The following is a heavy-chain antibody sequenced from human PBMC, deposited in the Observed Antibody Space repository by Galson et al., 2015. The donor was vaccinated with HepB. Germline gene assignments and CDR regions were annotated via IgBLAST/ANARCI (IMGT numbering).Heavy chain of an antibody. J-gene: IGHJ6*02. CDR2: INPSGGST. Sequence: SVKVSCKASGYTFTSYYMHWVRQAPGQGLEWMGIINPSGGSTSYAQKFQGRVTMTRDTSTSTVYMELSGLRSEDTAVYYCARADGSHGDYGPWYYYGMDVWGQGTTVTVSS. CDR1: GYTFTSYY. V-gene: IGHV1-46*01. D-gene: IGHD4-17*01. CDR3: ARADGSHGDYGPWYYYGMDV.